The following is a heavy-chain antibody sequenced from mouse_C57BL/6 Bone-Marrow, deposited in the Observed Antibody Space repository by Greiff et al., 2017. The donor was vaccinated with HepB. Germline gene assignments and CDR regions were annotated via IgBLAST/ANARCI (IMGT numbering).Heavy chain of an antibody. D-gene: IGHD1-1*01. J-gene: IGHJ3*01. V-gene: IGHV1-81*01. CDR1: GYTFTSYG. CDR3: ARPDYGSSPPFAY. Sequence: QVQLQQSGAELARPGASVKLSCKASGYTFTSYGISWVKQSTGQGLEWIGEIYPRSGNTYYNEKFKGTATLTADKSSSTAYMELRSLTSEDAAVYFCARPDYGSSPPFAYWGQGTLVTVSA. CDR2: IYPRSGNT.